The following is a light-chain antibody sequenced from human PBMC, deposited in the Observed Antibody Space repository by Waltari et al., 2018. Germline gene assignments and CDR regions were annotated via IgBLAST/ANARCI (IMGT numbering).Light chain of an antibody. CDR2: EGS. CDR1: SSDVGGYNY. J-gene: IGLJ2*01. CDR3: SSYAGSNNLV. V-gene: IGLV2-8*01. Sequence: QSALTQPPSASGSPGQSVTISCTGTSSDVGGYNYVSWYQQHPGKAPKLMIYEGSKRPSGVPGRLSGSKSGNAASLTVSGLQAEDEADYYCSSYAGSNNLVFGGGTKLTVL.